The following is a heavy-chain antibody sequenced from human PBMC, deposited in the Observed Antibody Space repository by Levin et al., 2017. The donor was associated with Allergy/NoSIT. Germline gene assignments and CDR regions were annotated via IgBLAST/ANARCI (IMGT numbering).Heavy chain of an antibody. CDR2: IYWDNDK. CDR1: GFSLTTRPVG. J-gene: IGHJ4*02. CDR3: GHRRAYNGNWNWGDLDY. Sequence: ASGPTLVKPTETLTLTCTLSGFSLTTRPVGVGWIRQPPGKALEWVALIYWDNDKRYNPSLKNRVSIAKDASGNQVVLTMTNMDPVDTATYYCGHRRAYNGNWNWGDLDYWGQGVLVTVSA. V-gene: IGHV2-5*02. D-gene: IGHD1-20*01.